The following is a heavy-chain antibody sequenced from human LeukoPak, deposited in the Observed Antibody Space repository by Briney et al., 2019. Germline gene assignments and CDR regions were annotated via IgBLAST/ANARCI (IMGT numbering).Heavy chain of an antibody. D-gene: IGHD5-18*01. CDR3: AKDSTMGGDTAMAR. V-gene: IGHV1-46*01. CDR2: INPSGGST. Sequence: ASVKVSCKASGYTFTSYYMHWVRQAPGQGLEWMGIINPSGGSTSYAQKFQGRVTMTRDMSTSTDYMELSSLRSEDTAVYYCAKDSTMGGDTAMARWGQGTLVTVSS. J-gene: IGHJ4*02. CDR1: GYTFTSYY.